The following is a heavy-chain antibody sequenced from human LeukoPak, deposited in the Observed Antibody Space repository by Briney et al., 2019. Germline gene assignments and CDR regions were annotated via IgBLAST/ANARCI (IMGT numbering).Heavy chain of an antibody. CDR2: ISSSGSTI. CDR1: GFTFSDYY. J-gene: IGHJ5*02. D-gene: IGHD2-2*01. CDR3: ARDSNIVVVPAALDP. Sequence: PGGSLRLSFAASGFTFSDYYMSWICQAPGKGLEWVSYISSSGSTIYYADSVKGRFTISRDNAKNSLYLQMNSLRAEDTAVYYCARDSNIVVVPAALDPWGQGTLVTVSS. V-gene: IGHV3-11*01.